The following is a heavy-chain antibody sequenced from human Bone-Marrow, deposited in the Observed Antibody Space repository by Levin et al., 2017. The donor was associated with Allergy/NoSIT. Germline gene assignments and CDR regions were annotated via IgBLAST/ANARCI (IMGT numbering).Heavy chain of an antibody. CDR3: ARNLGDGRFPGDY. Sequence: GESLKISCAASGFIFSSYSMNWVRQAPGKGLEWVSYISSSSTIYYADSVKGRFTISRDNAKDSLYLQMNSLRDEDTAVYYCARNLGDGRFPGDYWGQGTLVTVSS. J-gene: IGHJ4*02. CDR2: ISSSSTI. CDR1: GFIFSSYS. D-gene: IGHD5-24*01. V-gene: IGHV3-48*02.